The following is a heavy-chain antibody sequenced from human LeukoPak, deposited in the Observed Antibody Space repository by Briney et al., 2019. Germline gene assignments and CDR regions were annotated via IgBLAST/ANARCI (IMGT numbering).Heavy chain of an antibody. CDR2: ISYDGSNK. Sequence: GGSLRLSCAASGFTFSSYAMHWVRQAPGKGLEWVAVISYDGSNKYYADSVRGRFTISRDNSKNTLYLQMNSLRAEDTAVYYCAKGPTHYRVWDYYETIGLSYWGQGTLVTVSS. D-gene: IGHD3-22*01. V-gene: IGHV3-30*04. J-gene: IGHJ4*02. CDR1: GFTFSSYA. CDR3: AKGPTHYRVWDYYETIGLSY.